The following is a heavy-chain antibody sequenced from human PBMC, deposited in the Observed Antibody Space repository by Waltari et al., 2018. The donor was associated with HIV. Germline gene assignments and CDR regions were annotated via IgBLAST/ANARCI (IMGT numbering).Heavy chain of an antibody. CDR2: IDSAGSRI. V-gene: IGHV3-74*01. Sequence: EVQLVESGGDLVQPGGSLRLSCAASGFTFSVHWMHWVRRVPGKGLLLVARIDSAGSRISYADSVKGRFIISRDNAENTLYLQMNSLRVEDTAVYYCVRDGMVATFDHWGQGTLVTVSS. D-gene: IGHD5-12*01. CDR3: VRDGMVATFDH. CDR1: GFTFSVHW. J-gene: IGHJ4*02.